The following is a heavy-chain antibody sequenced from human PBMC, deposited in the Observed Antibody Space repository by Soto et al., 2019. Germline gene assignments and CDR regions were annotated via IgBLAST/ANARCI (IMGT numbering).Heavy chain of an antibody. CDR1: GYTFASYG. Sequence: ASVKVPCKASGYTFASYGISWVRQAPGQGLEWMGWISAYNGNTNYAQKLQGRVTMTTDTSTSTAYMELRSLRSDDTAVYYCARLIRFLEWSGPHYYGLAVWGQGTTVTVSS. D-gene: IGHD3-3*01. CDR2: ISAYNGNT. V-gene: IGHV1-18*01. CDR3: ARLIRFLEWSGPHYYGLAV. J-gene: IGHJ6*02.